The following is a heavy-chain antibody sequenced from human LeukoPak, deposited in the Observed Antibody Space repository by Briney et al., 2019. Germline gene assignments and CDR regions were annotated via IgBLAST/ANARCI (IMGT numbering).Heavy chain of an antibody. D-gene: IGHD3-10*01. V-gene: IGHV3-11*01. J-gene: IGHJ6*03. CDR1: GFTFSDYY. CDR3: ARGGITMVQGVYYYYYYMDV. Sequence: GGSLRLSCAASGFTFSDYYMSWIRQAPGKGLELVSYISSSGSTIYYADSVKGRFTISRDNAKNSLYLQMNSLRAEDTAVYYCARGGITMVQGVYYYYYYMDVWGKGTTVTVSS. CDR2: ISSSGSTI.